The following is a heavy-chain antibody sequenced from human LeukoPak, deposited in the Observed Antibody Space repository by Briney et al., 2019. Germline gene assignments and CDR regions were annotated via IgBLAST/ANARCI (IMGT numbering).Heavy chain of an antibody. J-gene: IGHJ4*02. Sequence: GGSLRLSCAASGFTFSSYAMSWVRQAPGKGLEWVSAISGSSGSTYYADSVKGRFTISRDNSKNTLYLQMNSLRAEDTAVYYCAKFLPTHIVVANYYFDYWGQGTLVTVSS. V-gene: IGHV3-23*01. CDR1: GFTFSSYA. CDR2: ISGSSGST. D-gene: IGHD2-21*01. CDR3: AKFLPTHIVVANYYFDY.